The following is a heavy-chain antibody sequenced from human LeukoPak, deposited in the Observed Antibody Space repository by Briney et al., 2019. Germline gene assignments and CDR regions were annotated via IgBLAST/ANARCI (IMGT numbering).Heavy chain of an antibody. V-gene: IGHV1-2*02. D-gene: IGHD2-21*02. CDR2: INPNSGGT. Sequence: ASVKVSCKASGYTFTGYYMHWVRQAPGQGPEWMGWINPNSGGTNYAQKFQGRVTMTRDTSISTAYMELSRLRSDDTAVYYCARDLVSLGDGDFDYWGQGTLVTVSS. CDR1: GYTFTGYY. J-gene: IGHJ4*02. CDR3: ARDLVSLGDGDFDY.